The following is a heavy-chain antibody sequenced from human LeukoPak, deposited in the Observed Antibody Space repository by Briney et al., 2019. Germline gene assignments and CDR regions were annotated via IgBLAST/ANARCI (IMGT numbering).Heavy chain of an antibody. CDR3: AREAGTELLHAFDI. CDR2: IYSGGST. V-gene: IGHV3-53*01. CDR1: GFTVSSNY. D-gene: IGHD1-26*01. J-gene: IGHJ3*02. Sequence: GGSLRLSCAASGFTVSSNYMSWVRQAPGKGLEWVSVIYSGGSTYYADSVKGRFAISRDNSKNTLYLQMNSLRAEDTAVYYCAREAGTELLHAFDIWGQGTMVTVSS.